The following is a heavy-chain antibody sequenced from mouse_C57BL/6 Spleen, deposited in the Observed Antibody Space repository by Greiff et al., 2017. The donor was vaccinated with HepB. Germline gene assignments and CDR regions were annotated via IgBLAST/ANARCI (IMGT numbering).Heavy chain of an antibody. V-gene: IGHV1-64*01. Sequence: QVHVKQPGAELVKPGASVKLSCKASGYTFTSYWLHWVKQRPGQGLEWIGMIHPNSGSTNYNEKFKSKATLTVDKSSSTAYMQLSSLTSEDSAVYYCARYGNSFDYWGQGTTLTVSS. CDR2: IHPNSGST. CDR3: ARYGNSFDY. CDR1: GYTFTSYW. J-gene: IGHJ2*01. D-gene: IGHD2-1*01.